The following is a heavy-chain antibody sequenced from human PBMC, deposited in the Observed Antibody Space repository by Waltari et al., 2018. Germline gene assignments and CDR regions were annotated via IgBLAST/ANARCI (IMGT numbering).Heavy chain of an antibody. D-gene: IGHD3-3*01. CDR3: ARELSGDVGIDY. V-gene: IGHV4-39*02. CDR1: GRSVGSSTHY. J-gene: IGHJ4*02. CDR2: VYYSGNT. Sequence: QVQLQESGPGLVTPSETLSLTCTVSGRSVGSSTHYWAWVRQPPGKTLEWIGSVYYSGNTFYNPPPRSRVTISVDTSRNQFSLKLGSVTDADTAVYYCARELSGDVGIDYWGQGTLVTVSS.